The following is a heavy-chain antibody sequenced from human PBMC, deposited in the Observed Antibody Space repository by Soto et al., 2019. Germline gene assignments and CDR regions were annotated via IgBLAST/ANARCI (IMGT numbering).Heavy chain of an antibody. CDR3: ARGGCSSTSCLDV. J-gene: IGHJ6*04. V-gene: IGHV3-53*01. CDR2: INSVGST. D-gene: IGHD2-2*01. CDR1: GITVSSNY. Sequence: HPGGSLRLSCAASGITVSSNYMSWVRQAPGKGLEWVSVINSVGSTSYADSVRGRFTVSRDNAKNTLYLEMNGLTGEDTALYYCARGGCSSTSCLDVWGEGTTVTVSS.